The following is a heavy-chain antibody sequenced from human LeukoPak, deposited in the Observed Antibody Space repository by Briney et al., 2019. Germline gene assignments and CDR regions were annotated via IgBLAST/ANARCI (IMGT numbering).Heavy chain of an antibody. CDR3: ARDLFTMVRGHGNWFDP. J-gene: IGHJ5*02. V-gene: IGHV4-4*02. D-gene: IGHD3-10*01. Sequence: SETLSLTCAVSADSISSNNWWSWVRQPPGKGLEWIGEIYHSGSTNYNPSLKSRVTISVDKSKNQFSLKLSSVTAADTAVYYCARDLFTMVRGHGNWFDPWGQGTLVTVSS. CDR1: ADSISSNNW. CDR2: IYHSGST.